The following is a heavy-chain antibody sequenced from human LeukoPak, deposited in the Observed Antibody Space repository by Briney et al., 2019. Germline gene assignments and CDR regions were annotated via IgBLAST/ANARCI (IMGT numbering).Heavy chain of an antibody. CDR1: GFTFDDNA. J-gene: IGHJ4*02. CDR3: TRDKNYSFDY. D-gene: IGHD1-7*01. CDR2: IGWHTANI. Sequence: PGGSLRLSCAASGFTFDDNAMHWVRQAPGKGLEWVSGIGWHTANIGYAGSVKGRFTISRDNAKNTLFLQMNSLRAEDTAVYYCTRDKNYSFDYWGQGILVTVSS. V-gene: IGHV3-9*01.